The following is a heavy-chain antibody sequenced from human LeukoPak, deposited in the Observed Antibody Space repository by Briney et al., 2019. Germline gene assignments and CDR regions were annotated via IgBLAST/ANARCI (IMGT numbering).Heavy chain of an antibody. CDR3: AKDPYRVVVATGNYLDP. CDR2: ISHDGSNI. V-gene: IGHV3-30*18. Sequence: LGGSLRLSCAASGFTFYNYGMHWVRQAPGKGLEWVAVISHDGSNIHYGDSVKGRFTISRDNSKNTLYLQMNSLRVEDTAVYYCAKDPYRVVVATGNYLDPWGQGTLVTVSA. CDR1: GFTFYNYG. J-gene: IGHJ5*02. D-gene: IGHD2-21*01.